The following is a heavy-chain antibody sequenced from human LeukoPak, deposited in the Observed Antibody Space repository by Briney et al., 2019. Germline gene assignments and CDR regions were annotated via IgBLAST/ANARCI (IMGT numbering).Heavy chain of an antibody. CDR1: GFTFTSYP. J-gene: IGHJ5*02. D-gene: IGHD3/OR15-3a*01. CDR2: IASDGFMA. V-gene: IGHV3-23*01. Sequence: GGSLRLSCAAAGFTFTSYPMNWVRQAPGKGLEWVATIASDGFMAYYADSLKCRFVISRDNSQQTIYLQMNSLRADDTAVYYCAKDLFLFFGDTRGQGTLVTVSS. CDR3: AKDLFLFFGDT.